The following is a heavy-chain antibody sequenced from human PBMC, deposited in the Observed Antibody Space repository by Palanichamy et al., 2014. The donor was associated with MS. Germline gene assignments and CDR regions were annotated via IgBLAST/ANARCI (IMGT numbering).Heavy chain of an antibody. V-gene: IGHV3-30*18. J-gene: IGHJ4*02. Sequence: QVQLVESGGGGGPAWEVPETLLCSLWVLLQHLCHVLGPPGSRQGTGVGAFISYHGTYQHYAESLKGRFTISRDNSKSTVYLQLNSLRIEDTAIYFCAKSGSKYYTDGSGYLDFWGQGAPVTVSS. D-gene: IGHD3-22*01. CDR1: VLLQHLC. CDR3: AKSGSKYYTDGSGYLDF. CDR2: ISYHGTYQ.